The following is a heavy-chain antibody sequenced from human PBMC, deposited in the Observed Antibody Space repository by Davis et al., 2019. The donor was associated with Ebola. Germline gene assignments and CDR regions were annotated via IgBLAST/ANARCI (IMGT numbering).Heavy chain of an antibody. D-gene: IGHD2-2*01. CDR2: IYTSGST. V-gene: IGHV4-4*07. CDR1: GGSISSYY. Sequence: PSETLSLTCTVSGGSISSYYWSWIRQPAGKGLEWIGRIYTSGSTNYNPSLKSRVTMSVDTSKNQFSLKLSSVTAADTAVYYCASLGYCSSTSCYLRDYWGQGTLVTVSS. CDR3: ASLGYCSSTSCYLRDY. J-gene: IGHJ4*02.